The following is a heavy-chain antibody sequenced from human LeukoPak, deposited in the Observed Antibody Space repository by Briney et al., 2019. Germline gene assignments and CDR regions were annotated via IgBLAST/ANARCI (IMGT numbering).Heavy chain of an antibody. D-gene: IGHD5-18*01. Sequence: GGSLRLSCAASGFTFSNAWMSWVRQAPGKGLEWVAVISYDGSNKYYADSVKGRFTISRDNSKNSLYLQMNSLRAEDTAVYYCARLQQLYSYGFDYWGQGTLVTVSS. CDR1: GFTFSNAW. V-gene: IGHV3-30*03. CDR3: ARLQQLYSYGFDY. J-gene: IGHJ4*02. CDR2: ISYDGSNK.